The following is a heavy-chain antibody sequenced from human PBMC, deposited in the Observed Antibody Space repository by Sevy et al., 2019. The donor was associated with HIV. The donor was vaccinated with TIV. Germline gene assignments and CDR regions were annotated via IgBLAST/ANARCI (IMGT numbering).Heavy chain of an antibody. CDR1: GFTFSSYS. J-gene: IGHJ4*02. D-gene: IGHD6-19*01. CDR2: ISSRSSTA. Sequence: GGSLRLSCAASGFTFSSYSMNWVRQAPGKGLEWVSYISSRSSTASYADSVKGRFAISRDNAKKTLYLQMNTLRDEDTAVYYCVRDPDSSGWYDGAYFDSWGQGTLVTVSP. CDR3: VRDPDSSGWYDGAYFDS. V-gene: IGHV3-48*02.